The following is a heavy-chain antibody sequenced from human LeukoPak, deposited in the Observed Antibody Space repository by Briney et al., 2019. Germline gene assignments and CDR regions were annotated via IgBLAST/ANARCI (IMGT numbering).Heavy chain of an antibody. J-gene: IGHJ4*02. V-gene: IGHV3-53*01. CDR2: IYSGGST. D-gene: IGHD3-22*01. CDR3: ARRAGDYSHPYDY. Sequence: GGSLRLSSTVSGFTVSSNSMSWVRQAPGKGLEWVSFIYSGGSTHYSDSVKGRFTISRDNSKNTLYLQMNSLRAEDTAVYYCARRAGDYSHPYDYWGQGTLVTVS. CDR1: GFTVSSNS.